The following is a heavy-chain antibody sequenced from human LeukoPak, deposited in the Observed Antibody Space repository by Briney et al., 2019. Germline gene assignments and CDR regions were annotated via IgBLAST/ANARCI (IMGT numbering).Heavy chain of an antibody. J-gene: IGHJ6*03. D-gene: IGHD6-13*01. CDR3: AREAAAAGTVYYYYYYYMDV. CDR1: GDSISSGSYY. V-gene: IGHV4-61*02. CDR2: IYTSGST. Sequence: SETLSLTCTVSGDSISSGSYYWSWIRQPAGRGLEWIGRIYTSGSTNYNPSLKSRVTISVDTSKNQFSLKLSSVTAADTAVYYCAREAAAAGTVYYYYYYYMDVWGKGTTVTVSS.